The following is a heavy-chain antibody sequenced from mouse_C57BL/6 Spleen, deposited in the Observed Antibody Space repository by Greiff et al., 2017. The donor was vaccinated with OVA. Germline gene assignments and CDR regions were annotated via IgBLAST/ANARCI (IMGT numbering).Heavy chain of an antibody. CDR3: ARSWDGDY. CDR1: GYTFTDYY. CDR2: IYPGSGNT. V-gene: IGHV1-76*01. J-gene: IGHJ2*01. D-gene: IGHD4-1*01. Sequence: LQESGAELVRPGASVKLSCKASGYTFTDYYINWVKQRPGQGLEWIARIYPGSGNTYYNEKFKGKATLTAEKSSSTAYMQLSSLTSEDSAVYFCARSWDGDYWGQGTTLTVSS.